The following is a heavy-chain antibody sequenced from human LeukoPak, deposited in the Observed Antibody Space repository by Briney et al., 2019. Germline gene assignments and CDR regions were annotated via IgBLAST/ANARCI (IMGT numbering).Heavy chain of an antibody. D-gene: IGHD3-3*01. CDR1: GFTFSSYG. CDR3: AKDFGFLEWFKDV. CDR2: ISYDGSNK. Sequence: PGRSLRLSCAASGFTFSSYGMHWVRQAPGKGLEWVAVISYDGSNKYYADSVKGRFTISRDNSKNTLYLQMNSLRAEDTAVYYCAKDFGFLEWFKDVWGKGTTVTVSS. J-gene: IGHJ6*04. V-gene: IGHV3-30*18.